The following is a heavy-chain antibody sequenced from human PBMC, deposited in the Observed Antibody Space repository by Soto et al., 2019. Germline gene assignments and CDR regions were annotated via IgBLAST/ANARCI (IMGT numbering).Heavy chain of an antibody. Sequence: EVQLVESGGNLVQPGRSLRLSCAASGFTFGDYAMHWVRQAPGKGLEWISSINENSGSLDYADSVKGRFTISRDNANNSLYLQMNSLRIEDTARYHCAKDAHWSLDFWGQGTPVTVCS. CDR1: GFTFGDYA. CDR3: AKDAHWSLDF. V-gene: IGHV3-9*01. J-gene: IGHJ4*02. CDR2: INENSGSL. D-gene: IGHD1-1*01.